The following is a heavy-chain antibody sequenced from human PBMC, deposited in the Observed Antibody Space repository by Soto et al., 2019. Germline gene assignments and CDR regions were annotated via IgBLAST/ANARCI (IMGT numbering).Heavy chain of an antibody. V-gene: IGHV5-10-1*01. D-gene: IGHD6-13*01. CDR2: IDPSDSYT. CDR3: ARHDGVRGIAAAGTVY. CDR1: GYSFTSYW. Sequence: PGESLKISCKGSGYSFTSYWISWVRQMTGKGLEWMGRIDPSDSYTNYSPSFQGHVTISADKSISTAYLQWSSLKASDTAMYYCARHDGVRGIAAAGTVYWGQGTLVTVSS. J-gene: IGHJ4*02.